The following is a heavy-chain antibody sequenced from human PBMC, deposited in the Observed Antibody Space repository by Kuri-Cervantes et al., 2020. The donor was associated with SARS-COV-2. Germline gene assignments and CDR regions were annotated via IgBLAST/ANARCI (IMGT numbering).Heavy chain of an antibody. D-gene: IGHD2-21*01. CDR1: GFTFSSYG. CDR2: ISYDGSNK. J-gene: IGHJ4*02. Sequence: GESLKISCAASGFTFSSYGMHWVRQAPGKGLEWVAVISYDGSNKYYADSVKGRFTISRDNSKNPLYLQMNSLRAEDTAEYYCAKDLCGGDCPPLDYWGQGTLVTVSS. CDR3: AKDLCGGDCPPLDY. V-gene: IGHV3-30*18.